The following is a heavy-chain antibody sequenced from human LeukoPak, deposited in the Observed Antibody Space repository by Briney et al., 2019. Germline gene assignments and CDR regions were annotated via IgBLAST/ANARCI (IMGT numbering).Heavy chain of an antibody. D-gene: IGHD2-21*02. CDR3: ASLGGCGGDCYWFDY. Sequence: SETLSLTCAVYGGSFSGYYWSWIRQPPGKGLEWIGEINHSGSTNYNPSLKSRVTISVDTSKNQFSLKLSSVTAADTAVYYCASLGGCGGDCYWFDYWGQGTLVTVSS. J-gene: IGHJ4*02. V-gene: IGHV4-34*01. CDR2: INHSGST. CDR1: GGSFSGYY.